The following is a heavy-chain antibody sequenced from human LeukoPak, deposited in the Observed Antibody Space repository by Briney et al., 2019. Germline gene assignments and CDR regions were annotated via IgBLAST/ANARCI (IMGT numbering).Heavy chain of an antibody. J-gene: IGHJ6*03. Sequence: GGSLRLSCAASGFNFNNYNMNWVRQAPGKGLEWVSVIYTGGSTYYADSVKGRFTISRDNSKNTLYLQMNSLKTEDTAVYYCAREFRGYNRLRIYYYYMDVWGKGTTVTVSS. D-gene: IGHD5-24*01. CDR2: IYTGGST. CDR1: GFNFNNYN. CDR3: AREFRGYNRLRIYYYYMDV. V-gene: IGHV3-53*01.